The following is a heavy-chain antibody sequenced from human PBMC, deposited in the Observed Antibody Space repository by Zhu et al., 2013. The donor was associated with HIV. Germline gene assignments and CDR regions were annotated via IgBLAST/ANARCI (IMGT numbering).Heavy chain of an antibody. CDR3: ARCPNDHGDRPYYFDY. CDR2: IIPMLGTP. J-gene: IGHJ4*02. Sequence: QVQLVQSGAEVKKPGSSVKVSCRASGDTFSSYTINWVRQAPGQGLEWMGGIIPMLGTPSYVEKFQDRVTITADESTNTAYMELGSLRSDDTAIYYCARCPNDHGDRPYYFDYWGQGTPVSVSS. CDR1: GDTFSSYT. D-gene: IGHD4-17*01. V-gene: IGHV1-69*01.